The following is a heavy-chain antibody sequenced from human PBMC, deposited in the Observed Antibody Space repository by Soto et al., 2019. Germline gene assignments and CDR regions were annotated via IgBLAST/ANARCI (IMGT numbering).Heavy chain of an antibody. CDR2: IYHSGST. Sequence: QVQLQESGPGLVKPSGTLSLTCAVSGGSISSSNWWSWVRQPPGKGLEWIGEIYHSGSTNYNPSLKSRVTMSVDKSKNQFSLKLSSVTAADTAVYYCVGAGGLSGSYYRPFDYWGQGTLVTVSS. CDR3: VGAGGLSGSYYRPFDY. V-gene: IGHV4-4*02. D-gene: IGHD1-26*01. J-gene: IGHJ4*02. CDR1: GGSISSSNW.